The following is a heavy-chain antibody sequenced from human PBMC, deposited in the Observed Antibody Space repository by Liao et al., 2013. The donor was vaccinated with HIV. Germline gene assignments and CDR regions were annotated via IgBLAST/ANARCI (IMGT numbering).Heavy chain of an antibody. D-gene: IGHD3-10*01. CDR1: GGSISRYY. V-gene: IGHV4-59*01. Sequence: QVQLQESGPGLVKPSETLSLTCTVSGGSISRYYWSWIRQPPGKGLSGLGSIYYSGSTKYNPSLKSRVTISVDTSKKQFSLKLTSATAADTAIYYCARAGRSTFFGWFDPSGPGNPGHRLL. CDR3: ARAGRSTFFGWFDP. J-gene: IGHJ5*02. CDR2: IYYSGST.